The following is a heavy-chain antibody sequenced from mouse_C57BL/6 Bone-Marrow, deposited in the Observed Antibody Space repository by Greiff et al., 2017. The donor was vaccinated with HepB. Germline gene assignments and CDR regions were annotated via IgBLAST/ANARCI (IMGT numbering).Heavy chain of an antibody. CDR2: IYIGNGYT. CDR1: GYTFTSYG. CDR3: ANYGSSLHWYFDV. D-gene: IGHD1-1*01. J-gene: IGHJ1*03. V-gene: IGHV1-58*01. Sequence: VHVKQSGAELVRPGSSVKMSCKTSGYTFTSYGINWVKQRPGQGLEWIGYIYIGNGYTEYNEKFKGKATLTSDTSSSTAYMQLSSLTSEDSAIYFCANYGSSLHWYFDVWGTGTTVTVSS.